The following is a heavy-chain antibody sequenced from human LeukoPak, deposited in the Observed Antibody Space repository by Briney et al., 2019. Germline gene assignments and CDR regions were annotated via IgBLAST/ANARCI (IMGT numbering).Heavy chain of an antibody. CDR2: IYYSGST. CDR1: GGSISSSGYY. CDR3: ARHEYSGSYYRLSWFDP. D-gene: IGHD1-26*01. V-gene: IGHV4-39*01. J-gene: IGHJ5*02. Sequence: SSETLSLTCTVSGGSISSSGYYSGWIRQPPGKGLEWIASIYYSGSTYYNTSLKTRVNISVETTKNQLSLKLSSLTAAHTAVYYCARHEYSGSYYRLSWFDPWGQGTLVTVSS.